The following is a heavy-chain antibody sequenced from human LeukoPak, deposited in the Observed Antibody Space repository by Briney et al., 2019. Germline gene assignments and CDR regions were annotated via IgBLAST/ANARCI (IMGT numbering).Heavy chain of an antibody. V-gene: IGHV3-30*03. J-gene: IGHJ4*02. CDR3: ARDRPTSYFDY. D-gene: IGHD1-14*01. CDR1: GFTFSSYG. Sequence: GRSLRLSCAASGFTFSSYGIHWVRQAPGKGLEWVALISYDGSNKYYVDSVKGRFTISRDNSKNTVFLQMNSLRVEDTAVYYCARDRPTSYFDYWGQGTLVTVSS. CDR2: ISYDGSNK.